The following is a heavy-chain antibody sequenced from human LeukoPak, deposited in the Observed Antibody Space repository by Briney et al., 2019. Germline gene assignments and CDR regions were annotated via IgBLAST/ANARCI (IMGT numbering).Heavy chain of an antibody. CDR1: GGSISSYY. CDR2: IYYSGST. Sequence: PSETLSLTCTVSGGSISSYYWSWIRQPAGKGLEWIGYIYYSGSTNYNPSLKSRVTISVDTSKNQFSLKLSSVTAADTAVYYCARSRTYYYDSSGYPRALDAFDIWGQGTMVTVSS. V-gene: IGHV4-59*01. J-gene: IGHJ3*02. D-gene: IGHD3-22*01. CDR3: ARSRTYYYDSSGYPRALDAFDI.